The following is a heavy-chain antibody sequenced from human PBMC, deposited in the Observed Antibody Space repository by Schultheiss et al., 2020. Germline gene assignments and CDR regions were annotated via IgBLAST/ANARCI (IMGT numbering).Heavy chain of an antibody. J-gene: IGHJ3*02. CDR1: GFTFSSYS. V-gene: IGHV3-21*01. CDR3: AGYRGTMIVDAFDI. D-gene: IGHD3-22*01. CDR2: ISSSSSSYI. Sequence: GESLKISCAASGFTFSSYSMNWVRQAPGKGLEWVSSISSSSSSYIYYADSVKGRFTISRDNAKNSLYLQMNSLRAEDTAVYYCAGYRGTMIVDAFDIWGQGTMVTVSS.